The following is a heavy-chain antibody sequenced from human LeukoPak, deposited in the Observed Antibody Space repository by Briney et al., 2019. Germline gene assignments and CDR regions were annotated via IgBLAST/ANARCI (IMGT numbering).Heavy chain of an antibody. V-gene: IGHV1-18*01. D-gene: IGHD1-1*01. J-gene: IGHJ4*02. CDR1: GYTFTSYG. Sequence: GASVKVSCKASGYTFTSYGITWGRRATGQGLEWMGWISVYNGNTNYAQRLQGRVTLTTDTSTSIAYMELRSLRSDDTAVYYCARTGLERPSDWGQGTLVTVSS. CDR3: ARTGLERPSD. CDR2: ISVYNGNT.